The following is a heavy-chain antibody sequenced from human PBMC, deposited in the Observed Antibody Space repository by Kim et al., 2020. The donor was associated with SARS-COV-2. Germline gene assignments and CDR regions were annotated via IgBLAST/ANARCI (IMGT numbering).Heavy chain of an antibody. CDR3: ARQRAAWYYYDSSGYYVDDY. V-gene: IGHV4-39*01. D-gene: IGHD3-22*01. Sequence: SETLSLTCTVSGGSISSSSYYWGWIRQPPGKGLEWIGSIYYSGSTYYNPSLKSRVTISVDTSKNQFSLKLSSVTAADTAVYYCARQRAAWYYYDSSGYYVDDYWGQGTLVTVSS. J-gene: IGHJ4*02. CDR2: IYYSGST. CDR1: GGSISSSSYY.